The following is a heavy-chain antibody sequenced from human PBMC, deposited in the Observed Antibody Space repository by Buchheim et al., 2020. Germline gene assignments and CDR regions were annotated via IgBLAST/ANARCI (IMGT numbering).Heavy chain of an antibody. Sequence: QVQLQQWGAGLLKPSETLSLTCAVYGGSFSGYYWSWIRQPPGKGLEWIGEINHSGSTNYNPSLKSRVPISVDTSKNQFSLKLSSVTAADTAVYYCARERIQLWLRTYYYYGMDAWGQGTT. CDR1: GGSFSGYY. V-gene: IGHV4-34*01. CDR3: ARERIQLWLRTYYYYGMDA. J-gene: IGHJ6*02. CDR2: INHSGST. D-gene: IGHD5-18*01.